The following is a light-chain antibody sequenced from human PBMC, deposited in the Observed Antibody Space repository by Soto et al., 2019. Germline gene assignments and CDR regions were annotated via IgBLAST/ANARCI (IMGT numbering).Light chain of an antibody. CDR3: SSFSSSSTPYV. Sequence: QSALTQPASVSGSPGQSITISCTGTSTDVGGYKYVSWYQQHPGTAPKLMIFEVNGRPSGVSDRFFGSKSGNTASLTISGLQPEDEADYYCSSFSSSSTPYVFGTGTKLTVL. CDR2: EVN. J-gene: IGLJ1*01. CDR1: STDVGGYKY. V-gene: IGLV2-14*01.